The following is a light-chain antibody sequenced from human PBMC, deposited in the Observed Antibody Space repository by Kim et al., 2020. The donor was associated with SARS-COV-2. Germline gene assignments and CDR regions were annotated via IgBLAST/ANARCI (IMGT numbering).Light chain of an antibody. Sequence: ASVGDRVTIPGRASQGISSDLAWYQQKPEKAPKRLIYAASTVQSGVPSRFSGSGSGTDFTLTISSLQPEDFATYYCQQLKSYPITFGQGTRLEIK. CDR3: QQLKSYPIT. J-gene: IGKJ5*01. V-gene: IGKV1-9*01. CDR1: QGISSD. CDR2: AAS.